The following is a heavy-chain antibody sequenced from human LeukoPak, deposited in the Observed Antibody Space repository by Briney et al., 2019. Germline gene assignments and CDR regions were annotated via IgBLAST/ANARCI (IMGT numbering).Heavy chain of an antibody. CDR1: GYTFTSYG. Sequence: ALVKVSCKASGYTFTSYGISWVRQAPGQGLEWMGWISAYNGNTNYAQKLQGRVTMTTDTSTSTAYMELRSLRSDDTVVYYCARDKGSYSSSWYVDYWGQGTLVTLSS. CDR3: ARDKGSYSSSWYVDY. V-gene: IGHV1-18*01. CDR2: ISAYNGNT. D-gene: IGHD6-13*01. J-gene: IGHJ4*02.